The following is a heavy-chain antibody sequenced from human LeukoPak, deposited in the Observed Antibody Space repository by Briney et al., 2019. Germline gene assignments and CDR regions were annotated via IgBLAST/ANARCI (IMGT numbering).Heavy chain of an antibody. J-gene: IGHJ4*02. CDR2: INGNGDKI. CDR3: AKWDYSDSSGYAPLFDC. CDR1: GFTFRNYA. V-gene: IGHV3-23*01. D-gene: IGHD3-22*01. Sequence: GGSLRLSCAASGFTFRNYAMSWVRQAPGKGLEWVSGINGNGDKIYYADSVKGRFTISRDNSKSTLHLQMNSLRGEDTAVYYCAKWDYSDSSGYAPLFDCWGQGTLVTVSS.